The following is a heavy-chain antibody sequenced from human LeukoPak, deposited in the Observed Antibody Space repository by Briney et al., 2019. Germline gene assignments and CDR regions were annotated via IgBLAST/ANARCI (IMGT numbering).Heavy chain of an antibody. CDR1: GDSINSFY. V-gene: IGHV4-4*07. D-gene: IGHD6-19*01. CDR2: IYTSGST. Sequence: SETLSLTCTVSGDSINSFYWSWIRQPAGKGLEWIGRIYTSGSTNYNASLKSRVTMSVDTSKNQFSLKLSSVTAADTAVYYCARTRIDIAVAGTHFDYWGQGTLVTVSS. J-gene: IGHJ4*02. CDR3: ARTRIDIAVAGTHFDY.